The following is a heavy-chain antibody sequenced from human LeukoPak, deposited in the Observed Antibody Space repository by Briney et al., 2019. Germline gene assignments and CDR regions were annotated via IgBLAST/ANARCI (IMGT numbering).Heavy chain of an antibody. V-gene: IGHV3-30-3*01. CDR2: VPNDGSNK. Sequence: PARTLTLTCAASGFSITSYAIHWVRQPPGTGQEREAIVPNDGSNKSYSNSVKGRFTISRDNSKCTLYLQMNSLRAEYTAVYYCARECISSSSCYYNMDVWGQGTTATVSS. D-gene: IGHD6-13*01. CDR1: GFSITSYA. J-gene: IGHJ6*02. CDR3: ARECISSSSCYYNMDV.